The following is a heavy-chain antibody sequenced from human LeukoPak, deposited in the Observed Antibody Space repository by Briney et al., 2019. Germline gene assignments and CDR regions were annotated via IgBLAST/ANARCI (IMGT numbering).Heavy chain of an antibody. V-gene: IGHV3-74*01. J-gene: IGHJ2*01. Sequence: QPGGSLRLSCATSGFTFSSYWMYRVRQAPGKGLVWVSRINSDGSSTSYADSVKGRFTISRDNAKNTLYVQMNSLRAEDTAVYYCAGSLFSNWYFDLWGRGTLVTVSS. CDR2: INSDGSST. D-gene: IGHD3-10*02. CDR3: AGSLFSNWYFDL. CDR1: GFTFSSYW.